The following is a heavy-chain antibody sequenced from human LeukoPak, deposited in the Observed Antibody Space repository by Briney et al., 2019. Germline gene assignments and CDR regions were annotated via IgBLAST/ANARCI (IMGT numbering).Heavy chain of an antibody. CDR1: GYSFTSYW. CDR2: IYPGDSDT. CDR3: ARYIRYDSSGHYCFDP. V-gene: IGHV5-51*01. D-gene: IGHD3-22*01. Sequence: GESLKISCKGSGYSFTSYWIGWVRQMPGKDLEWMGIIYPGDSDTRYSPSFQGQVTISADKSISTAYLQWSSLKASDTAMYYCARYIRYDSSGHYCFDPWGQGTLVTVSS. J-gene: IGHJ5*02.